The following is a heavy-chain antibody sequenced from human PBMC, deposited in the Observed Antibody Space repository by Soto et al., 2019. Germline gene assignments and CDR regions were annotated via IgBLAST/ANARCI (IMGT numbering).Heavy chain of an antibody. V-gene: IGHV1-18*04. CDR1: GYTFTSYG. CDR2: ISAYNGNT. D-gene: IGHD4-17*01. CDR3: ARVTASWDHGDYAQH. J-gene: IGHJ1*01. Sequence: GASVKVSCKASGYTFTSYGISWVRQAPGQGLEWMGWISAYNGNTNYAQKLQGRVTMTTGTSTSTAYMELRSLRSDDTAVYYCARVTASWDHGDYAQHWGQGTLVTVSS.